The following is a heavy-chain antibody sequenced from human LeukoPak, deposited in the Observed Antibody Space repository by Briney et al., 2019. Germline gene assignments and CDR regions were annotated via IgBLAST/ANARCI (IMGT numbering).Heavy chain of an antibody. CDR3: RYYDSSGYLANAFDI. Sequence: ASVNVSCKASVGTFSSYAISWVRQAPGQGREWMGGIIPIFGTANYAHKFQGRVTITADESTSTAYMELSSLRSEDTAVYYCRYYDSSGYLANAFDIWGQGTMVTVSS. J-gene: IGHJ3*02. CDR2: IIPIFGTA. D-gene: IGHD3-22*01. CDR1: VGTFSSYA. V-gene: IGHV1-69*13.